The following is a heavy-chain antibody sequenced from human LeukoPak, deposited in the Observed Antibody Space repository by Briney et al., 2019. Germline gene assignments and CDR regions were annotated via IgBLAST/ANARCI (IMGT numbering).Heavy chain of an antibody. CDR3: ARGANFDY. V-gene: IGHV3-30*04. J-gene: IGHJ4*02. Sequence: GSLRLSCAASGFPFSSYAMHWVRQAPGKGLEWVAVISYDGSNKYYADSVKGRFTISRDNSKNTLYLQMNSLRAEDTAVYYCARGANFDYWGQGTLVTVSS. CDR2: ISYDGSNK. CDR1: GFPFSSYA. D-gene: IGHD4/OR15-4a*01.